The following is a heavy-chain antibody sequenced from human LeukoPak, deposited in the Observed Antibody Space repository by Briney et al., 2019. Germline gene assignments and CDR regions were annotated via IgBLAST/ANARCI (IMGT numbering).Heavy chain of an antibody. Sequence: SETLSLTCTVSGGSISSYYWSWIRQPPGKGLEWIGYIYYSGSTNYNPSLKSRVTISVDTSKNQFSLKLSSVTAADTAVYYCARGRRDSGSYSIFDYWGQGTLVTVSS. CDR2: IYYSGST. CDR1: GGSISSYY. D-gene: IGHD1-26*01. V-gene: IGHV4-59*01. CDR3: ARGRRDSGSYSIFDY. J-gene: IGHJ4*02.